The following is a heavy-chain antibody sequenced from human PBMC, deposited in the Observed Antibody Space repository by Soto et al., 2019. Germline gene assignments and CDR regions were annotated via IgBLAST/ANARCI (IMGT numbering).Heavy chain of an antibody. CDR2: ISGSGGST. CDR1: GFTFSSYA. V-gene: IGHV3-23*01. J-gene: IGHJ6*02. CDR3: GANIGFLEWLLPDYYYYGMDV. Sequence: GGSLRLSCAASGFTFSSYAMSWVRQAPGKGLEWVSAISGSGGSTYYADSVKGRFTISRDNSKNTLYLQMNSLRAEDTAVYYCGANIGFLEWLLPDYYYYGMDVWGQGTTVTVSS. D-gene: IGHD3-3*01.